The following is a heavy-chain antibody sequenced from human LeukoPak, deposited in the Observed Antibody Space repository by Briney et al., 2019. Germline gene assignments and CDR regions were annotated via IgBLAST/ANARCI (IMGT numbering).Heavy chain of an antibody. CDR1: GYIFTSYD. D-gene: IGHD6-13*01. V-gene: IGHV1-18*01. CDR2: ISAYNGNT. J-gene: IGHJ6*02. CDR3: ARDPLRSSWSTYNNAMDV. Sequence: ASVKVSCKASGYIFTSYDISWVRQAPGQGLEWMGWISAYNGNTEYSQKVQGRVTMTTDASTSTAYMELVSLTSDDTAVYYCARDPLRSSWSTYNNAMDVWGQGTTVTVS.